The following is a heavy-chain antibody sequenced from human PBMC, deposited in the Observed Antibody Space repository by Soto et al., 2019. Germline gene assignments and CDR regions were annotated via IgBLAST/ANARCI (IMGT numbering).Heavy chain of an antibody. Sequence: GGSLRLSCAASGFTFSSYGMHWVRQAPGKGLVWVSRINSDGSSTSYADSVKGRFTISRDNAKNTLYLQMNSLRAEDTAVYYCARVTGSSPYYYYYMDVWGKGTTVTVSS. CDR1: GFTFSSYG. CDR3: ARVTGSSPYYYYYMDV. J-gene: IGHJ6*03. D-gene: IGHD6-6*01. CDR2: INSDGSST. V-gene: IGHV3-74*01.